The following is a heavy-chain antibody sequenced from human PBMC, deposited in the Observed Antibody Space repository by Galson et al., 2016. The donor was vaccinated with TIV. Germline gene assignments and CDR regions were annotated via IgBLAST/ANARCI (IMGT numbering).Heavy chain of an antibody. D-gene: IGHD5-12*01. J-gene: IGHJ4*02. Sequence: SLRLSCAASGFTFNSYAMNWVRQAPGRGLEWVAVISYDGSNYADSVKGRFTISRDKSKNTLYLEINSLRAEDTAVYYCARDRSGYELDYWGQGTLVTVSS. CDR2: ISYDGS. V-gene: IGHV3-30-3*01. CDR3: ARDRSGYELDY. CDR1: GFTFNSYA.